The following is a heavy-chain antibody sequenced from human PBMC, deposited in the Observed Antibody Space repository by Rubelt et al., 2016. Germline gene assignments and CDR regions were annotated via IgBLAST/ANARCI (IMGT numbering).Heavy chain of an antibody. Sequence: QMQLVQSGPEVKKPGTSVKVSCKASGFTFTSSAVQWVRQARGQRLEWIGWIVVGSGNPNYAQKFQERVTITRDMSTSTAYMELSSLRSEDTAVYYCAKTWIQLWFVRVGGAFDIWGQGTMVTVSS. CDR1: GFTFTSSA. J-gene: IGHJ3*02. CDR3: AKTWIQLWFVRVGGAFDI. CDR2: IVVGSGNP. D-gene: IGHD5-18*01. V-gene: IGHV1-58*01.